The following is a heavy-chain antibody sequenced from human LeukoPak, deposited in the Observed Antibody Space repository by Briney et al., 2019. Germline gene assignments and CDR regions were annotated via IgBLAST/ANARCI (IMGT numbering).Heavy chain of an antibody. Sequence: PSETLSLTCTVSGDSISSYYWSWIRQPPGKGLEWIGYIYYSGSTNYNPSLKSRVTISVDTSKNQFSLKLSSVTAADTAVYYCARFGSGWFRNWFDPWGQGTLVTVSS. CDR3: ARFGSGWFRNWFDP. V-gene: IGHV4-59*01. CDR2: IYYSGST. CDR1: GDSISSYY. J-gene: IGHJ5*02. D-gene: IGHD6-19*01.